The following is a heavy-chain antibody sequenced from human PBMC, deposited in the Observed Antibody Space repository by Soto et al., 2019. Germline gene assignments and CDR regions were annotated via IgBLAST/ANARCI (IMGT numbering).Heavy chain of an antibody. CDR2: IYTDGRT. D-gene: IGHD1-26*01. CDR1: GFTVSSSY. V-gene: IGHV3-53*02. Sequence: EVQLVETGGGLIQPGGSLRLSCAASGFTVSSSYMTWVRQAPGKGLEWLSFIYTDGRTYYADSVKGRFTISRDDSKNTVYLQMTSLRAEDTAVDYCARDPSTTWDYGLDVWGQGTTVTVSS. CDR3: ARDPSTTWDYGLDV. J-gene: IGHJ6*02.